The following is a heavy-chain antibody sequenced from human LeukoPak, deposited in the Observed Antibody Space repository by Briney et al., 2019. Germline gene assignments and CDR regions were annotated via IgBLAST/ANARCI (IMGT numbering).Heavy chain of an antibody. Sequence: SETLSLTCTVSGDFITAYYWSWIRQPPGKGLEWIGYVYHTGSTDYNPSLRSRVTISLGLSKHQFSLNLTSVTAADTAVYHCASNTGTVFGYWGQGALVTVSS. D-gene: IGHD7-27*01. CDR1: GDFITAYY. V-gene: IGHV4-59*01. CDR3: ASNTGTVFGY. J-gene: IGHJ4*02. CDR2: VYHTGST.